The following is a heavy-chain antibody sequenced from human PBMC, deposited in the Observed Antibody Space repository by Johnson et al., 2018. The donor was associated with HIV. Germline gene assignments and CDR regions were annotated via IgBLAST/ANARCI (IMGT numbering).Heavy chain of an antibody. CDR3: ARNLRDPAWVDAFDI. D-gene: IGHD3-10*01. J-gene: IGHJ3*02. V-gene: IGHV3-66*01. CDR2: IYSGGST. CDR1: GFTVSSNY. Sequence: VQLVESGGGLVKPGGSLRLSCAASGFTVSSNYMSWVRQAPGKGLEWVSVIYSGGSTYYADSVKGRFTISRDNSKNKLYLQMNSLRAEDTAVYYCARNLRDPAWVDAFDIWGQGTMVTVSS.